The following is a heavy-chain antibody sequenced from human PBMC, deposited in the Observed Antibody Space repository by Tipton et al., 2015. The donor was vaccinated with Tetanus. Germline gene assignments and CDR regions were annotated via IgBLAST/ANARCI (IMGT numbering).Heavy chain of an antibody. CDR1: GGSISSGDYY. Sequence: TLSLTCTVSGGSISSGDYYWSWIRQPPGKGLEWIGYIYYSGSTYYNPSLKSRVTISVDTSKNQFSLKLSSVTAADTAVYYCARDTDSSGGGIDYWGQGTLVTVSS. J-gene: IGHJ4*02. D-gene: IGHD3-22*01. V-gene: IGHV4-30-4*01. CDR2: IYYSGST. CDR3: ARDTDSSGGGIDY.